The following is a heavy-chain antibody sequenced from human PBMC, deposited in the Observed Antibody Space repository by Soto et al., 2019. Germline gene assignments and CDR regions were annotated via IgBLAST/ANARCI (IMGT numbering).Heavy chain of an antibody. D-gene: IGHD2-2*02. CDR2: IRSKAYGGTT. V-gene: IGHV3-49*03. Sequence: GGSLRLSXTASGFTFGDYAMSWFRQAPGKGLEWVGFIRSKAYGGTTEYAASVKGRFTISRDDSKSIAYLQMNSLKTEDTAVYYCTRDKRYRSSTSCYRNYYYYGMDVWGQGTTVTVSS. J-gene: IGHJ6*02. CDR3: TRDKRYRSSTSCYRNYYYYGMDV. CDR1: GFTFGDYA.